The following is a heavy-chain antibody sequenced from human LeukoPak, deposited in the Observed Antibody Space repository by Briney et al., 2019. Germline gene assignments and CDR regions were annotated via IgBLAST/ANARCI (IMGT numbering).Heavy chain of an antibody. D-gene: IGHD3-22*01. CDR1: GGSISSGDYY. J-gene: IGHJ4*02. Sequence: SETLSLTCTVSGGSISSGDYYWSWIRQPPGKGLEWIGYIYYSGSTNYNPSLKSRVTISVDTSKNQFSLKLSSVTAADTAVYYCARGQYDSSGYYYGYWGQGTLVTVSS. CDR2: IYYSGST. CDR3: ARGQYDSSGYYYGY. V-gene: IGHV4-61*08.